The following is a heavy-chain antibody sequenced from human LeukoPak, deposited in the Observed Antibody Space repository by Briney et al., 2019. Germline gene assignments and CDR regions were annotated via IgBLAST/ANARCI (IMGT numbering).Heavy chain of an antibody. V-gene: IGHV3-23*01. D-gene: IGHD2-8*01. J-gene: IGHJ2*01. CDR2: IRGAGGSI. CDR1: GFTFSSYA. Sequence: GGSLRLSCAASGFTFSSYAMSWVRQAPGKGLEWVSVIRGAGGSIYYADSVKGRFTISRDNSKNTLYLQMNSLRAEDTAVYYCAKYSGYCTTDSCLGNWYFDVWGRGTLVTVSS. CDR3: AKYSGYCTTDSCLGNWYFDV.